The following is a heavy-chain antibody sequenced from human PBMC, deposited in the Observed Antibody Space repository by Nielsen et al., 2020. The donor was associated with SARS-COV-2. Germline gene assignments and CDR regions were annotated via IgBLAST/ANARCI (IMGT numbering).Heavy chain of an antibody. CDR2: ISYDGSNK. V-gene: IGHV3-30*04. D-gene: IGHD1-26*01. CDR1: GFTFSSYA. CDR3: ARDLIDPSWGVIDY. Sequence: GSLKISCAASGFTFSSYAMHWVRQAPGKGLEWVAVISYDGSNKYYADSVKGRFTISRDNSKNTLYLQMNSLRAEDTAVYYCARDLIDPSWGVIDYWGQGTLVTVSS. J-gene: IGHJ4*02.